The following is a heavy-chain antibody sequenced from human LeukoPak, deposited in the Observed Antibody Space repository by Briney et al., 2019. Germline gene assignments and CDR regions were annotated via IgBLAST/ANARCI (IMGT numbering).Heavy chain of an antibody. J-gene: IGHJ5*02. CDR3: AAAAGTWNWFDP. V-gene: IGHV1-2*02. Sequence: GASVKVSCKASGYTFTGYYMHWVRQAPGQGLEWMGWINPNSGGTNYAQKFQGRVTMTRDTSISTAYMELSSLRSEDTAVYYCAAAAGTWNWFDPWGQGTLVTVSS. D-gene: IGHD6-13*01. CDR2: INPNSGGT. CDR1: GYTFTGYY.